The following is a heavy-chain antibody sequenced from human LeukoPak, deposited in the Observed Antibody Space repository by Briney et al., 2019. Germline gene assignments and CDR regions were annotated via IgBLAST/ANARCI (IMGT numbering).Heavy chain of an antibody. D-gene: IGHD2-15*01. Sequence: SETLSLTCAVYGGSFSGYYWSWIRQPPGKGLEWIGEINHSGSTNYNPSLKSRVTISVDKSKNQFSLKLSSVTAADTAVYYCARGTVDVVVVAAYFDYWGQGTLVTVSS. CDR3: ARGTVDVVVVAAYFDY. J-gene: IGHJ4*02. V-gene: IGHV4-34*01. CDR1: GGSFSGYY. CDR2: INHSGST.